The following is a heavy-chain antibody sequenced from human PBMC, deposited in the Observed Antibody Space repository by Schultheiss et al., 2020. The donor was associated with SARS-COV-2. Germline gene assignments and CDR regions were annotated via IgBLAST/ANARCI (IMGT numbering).Heavy chain of an antibody. Sequence: SETLSLTCAVYGGSFSGYYWGWIRQPPGKGLEWIGSIYYSGSTYYNPSLKSRVTISVDTSKNQFSLKLSSVTAADTAVYYCARDEGNDFWSGYTSSYYYYGMDVWGQGTTVTVSS. CDR1: GGSFSGYY. D-gene: IGHD3-3*01. J-gene: IGHJ6*02. CDR2: IYYSGST. CDR3: ARDEGNDFWSGYTSSYYYYGMDV. V-gene: IGHV4-34*01.